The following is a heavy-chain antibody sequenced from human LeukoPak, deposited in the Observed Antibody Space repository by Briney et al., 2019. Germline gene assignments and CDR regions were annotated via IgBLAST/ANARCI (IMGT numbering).Heavy chain of an antibody. J-gene: IGHJ4*02. CDR2: IYYSGST. Sequence: SETLSLTCTVPGGSISGYYWSWVRQPPGKGLEWIGYIYYSGSTNYNPSLKSRVTISVDTSKNQFSLKLHSVTAADTAVYYCASLRYGSGSQGALDYGSDYWGQGTLVTVSS. V-gene: IGHV4-59*01. D-gene: IGHD3-10*01. CDR1: GGSISGYY. CDR3: ASLRYGSGSQGALDYGSDY.